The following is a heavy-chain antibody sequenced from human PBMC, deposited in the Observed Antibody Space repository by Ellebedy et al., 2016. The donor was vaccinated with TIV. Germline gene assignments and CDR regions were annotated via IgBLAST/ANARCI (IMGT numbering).Heavy chain of an antibody. CDR2: IKQDGSET. CDR3: ARDQWLGRAYYFDY. J-gene: IGHJ4*01. CDR1: GFTFSNYW. Sequence: GESLKISCAASGFTFSNYWMSWVRQAPGKGLEWVANIKQDGSETYYVDSVKGRFSISRDNAKKSLYLQMNSLRDKDTALYYCARDQWLGRAYYFDYWGQGTLVTVSS. D-gene: IGHD6-19*01. V-gene: IGHV3-7*01.